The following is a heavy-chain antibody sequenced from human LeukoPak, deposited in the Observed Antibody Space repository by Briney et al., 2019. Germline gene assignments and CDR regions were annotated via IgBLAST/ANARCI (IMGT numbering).Heavy chain of an antibody. CDR3: ARRRYSGSSQHFDY. J-gene: IGHJ4*02. D-gene: IGHD1-26*01. CDR1: GFMFDEFG. Sequence: GGSLRLSCAASGFMFDEFGMSWVRQAPGKGLEWVANIKQDGSEKYYVDSVKGRFTISRDNAKNSLYLQMNSLRAEDTAVYYCARRRYSGSSQHFDYWGQGTLVTVSS. V-gene: IGHV3-7*01. CDR2: IKQDGSEK.